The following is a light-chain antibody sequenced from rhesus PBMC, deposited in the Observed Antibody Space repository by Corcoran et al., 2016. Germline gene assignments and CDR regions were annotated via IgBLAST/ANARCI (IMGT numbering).Light chain of an antibody. J-gene: IGKJ3*01. CDR1: QSVSSS. Sequence: QVILTQSPATLSLSPGERATLYCRASQSVSSSLAWYQQKPGQAPRLLIYGASSRATGIPDRFSGSGSGTEFTLTISSREPEDFAVYYCQKYSSSPFTFGPGTKLDIK. CDR3: QKYSSSPFT. V-gene: IGKV3-53*02. CDR2: GAS.